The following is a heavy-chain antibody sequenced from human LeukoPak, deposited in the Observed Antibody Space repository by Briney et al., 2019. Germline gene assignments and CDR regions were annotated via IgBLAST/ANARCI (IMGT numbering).Heavy chain of an antibody. CDR1: GFTFSSYW. CDR2: IKQDGSEK. CDR3: ARDHTVRGWYTSSWDY. J-gene: IGHJ4*02. V-gene: IGHV3-7*03. D-gene: IGHD6-19*01. Sequence: GGSLRLSCAASGFTFSSYWMSWVRQAPGKGLGWVANIKQDGSEKYYVDSVKGRFTISRDNAKNSLYLQMNSLRAEDTALYYCARDHTVRGWYTSSWDYWGQGTLVTVSS.